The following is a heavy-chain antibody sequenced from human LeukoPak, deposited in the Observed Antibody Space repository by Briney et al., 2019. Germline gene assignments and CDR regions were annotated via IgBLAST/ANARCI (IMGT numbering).Heavy chain of an antibody. D-gene: IGHD4/OR15-4a*01. CDR2: ISIDGNNK. CDR1: GITFRTYA. Sequence: PGGSLRLSCTASGITFRTYAMHWVRQAPGKGLEWVAVISIDGNNKYFADSVKGRFTISRDNSKNTLYLQVNSLRVDDTAVYYCVRDTFGASDSWGQGSLVSVSS. CDR3: VRDTFGASDS. V-gene: IGHV3-30-3*01. J-gene: IGHJ4*02.